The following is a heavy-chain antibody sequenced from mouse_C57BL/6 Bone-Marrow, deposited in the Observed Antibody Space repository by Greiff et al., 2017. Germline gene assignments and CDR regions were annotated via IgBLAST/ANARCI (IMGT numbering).Heavy chain of an antibody. CDR1: GYTFTSYW. Sequence: VQLQQPGAELVMPGASVKLSCKASGYTFTSYWMHWGKHRPGQGLEWHGEVDPSESYTNYNQKFKGNSPLTVDNSSSTAYMQLSSLTDEYSAVYYCAREYWYFDVWGTGTTVTVSS. V-gene: IGHV1-69*01. J-gene: IGHJ1*03. CDR2: VDPSESYT. CDR3: AREYWYFDV.